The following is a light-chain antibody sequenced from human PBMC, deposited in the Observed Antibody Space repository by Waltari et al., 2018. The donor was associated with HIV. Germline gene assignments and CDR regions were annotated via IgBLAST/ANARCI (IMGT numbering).Light chain of an antibody. J-gene: IGLJ2*01. CDR3: YSTDSSGYPL. CDR2: EDS. V-gene: IGLV3-10*01. CDR1: ALPNKS. Sequence: SSQLPQPPPVSVSPRQAARITCSGDALPNKSASWYQQKSGQAPVLVIYEDSERPSGIPERFSGSSSGTMAILTISGAQVEDEADYYCYSTDSSGYPLFGGGTKLTVL.